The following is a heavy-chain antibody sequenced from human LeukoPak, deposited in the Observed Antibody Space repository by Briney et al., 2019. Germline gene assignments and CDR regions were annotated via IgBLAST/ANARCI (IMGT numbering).Heavy chain of an antibody. CDR2: INYGGDT. Sequence: PSETLSLTCGADGGSFSGYDWTWVRQPPGKGLEWIGQINYGGDTNYNPSLKSRVTISVDTSKNQFSLKVTFVTAADTAVYYCARGLGWQVTPMGLFYMDVWGEGATVIVSS. V-gene: IGHV4-34*01. D-gene: IGHD2-21*02. J-gene: IGHJ6*03. CDR1: GGSFSGYD. CDR3: ARGLGWQVTPMGLFYMDV.